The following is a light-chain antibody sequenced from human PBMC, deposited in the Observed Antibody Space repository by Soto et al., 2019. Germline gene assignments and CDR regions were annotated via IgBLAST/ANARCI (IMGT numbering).Light chain of an antibody. Sequence: DIQLTQSPSFLSASVGDRVTITCRASQAISSYLAWYQQKPGKPPKLLIYGASTLQSDVPSRVSGSGSGTEFTLTVSSLQAKDAETYYCQQFNDYPLTFGGGTKVEIK. CDR3: QQFNDYPLT. J-gene: IGKJ4*01. V-gene: IGKV1-9*01. CDR1: QAISSY. CDR2: GAS.